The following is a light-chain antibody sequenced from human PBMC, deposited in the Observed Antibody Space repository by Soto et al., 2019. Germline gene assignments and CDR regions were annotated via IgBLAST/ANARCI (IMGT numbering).Light chain of an antibody. Sequence: EAVMTQSPATLSMSPGERATLSCRASQSVSNNLAWFQQKPSQAPSLLIYGASTRATGIPARFSGSGSGTEFTLTISSLQSEDFAIYYCQQYNDWPRTFGQGTKVEVK. CDR1: QSVSNN. CDR3: QQYNDWPRT. V-gene: IGKV3-15*01. J-gene: IGKJ1*01. CDR2: GAS.